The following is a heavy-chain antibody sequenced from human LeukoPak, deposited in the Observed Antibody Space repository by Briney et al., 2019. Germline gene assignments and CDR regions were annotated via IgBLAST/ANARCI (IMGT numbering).Heavy chain of an antibody. Sequence: GGSLRLSCAASGFTFSSYAMSWVRQAPGKGLEWVSTISGSGTSTYYADSVKGRFTISRDISKSTLYLQMGSLRADDTAVYYCAKDWWDEWGQGTLVTVSS. V-gene: IGHV3-23*01. J-gene: IGHJ4*02. CDR3: AKDWWDE. D-gene: IGHD1-26*01. CDR1: GFTFSSYA. CDR2: ISGSGTST.